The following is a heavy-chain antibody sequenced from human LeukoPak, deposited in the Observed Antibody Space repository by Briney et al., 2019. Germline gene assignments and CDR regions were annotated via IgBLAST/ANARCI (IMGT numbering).Heavy chain of an antibody. CDR1: GFTLNRYS. V-gene: IGHV3-48*01. CDR2: ISSSTI. CDR3: ARDHAYYFDY. Sequence: GGSLRLSCAASGFTLNRYSMNWVRQAPGKGLEWLSYISSSTISYADSVKGRFTISRDNAKNSLYLQMNSLRAEDTAVYYCARDHAYYFDYWGRGTLVTVSS. D-gene: IGHD2-2*01. J-gene: IGHJ4*02.